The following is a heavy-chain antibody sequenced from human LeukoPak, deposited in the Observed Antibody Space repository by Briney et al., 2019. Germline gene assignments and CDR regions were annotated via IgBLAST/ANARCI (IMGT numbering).Heavy chain of an antibody. D-gene: IGHD5-18*01. J-gene: IGHJ4*02. CDR1: GFIFNTNG. CDR3: AKDQRPGTAMVPAFFDY. Sequence: GGSLRLSCAISGFIFNTNGMNWVRQSPGKGLEWLATIAGGDESTYYADSVKGRFAISRDNSKNTVFLHMNSLRVEDTAVYYCAKDQRPGTAMVPAFFDYWGQGTLVTVSS. CDR2: IAGGDEST. V-gene: IGHV3-23*01.